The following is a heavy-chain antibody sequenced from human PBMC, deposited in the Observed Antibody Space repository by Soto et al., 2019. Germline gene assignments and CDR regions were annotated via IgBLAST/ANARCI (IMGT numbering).Heavy chain of an antibody. J-gene: IGHJ4*02. V-gene: IGHV4-34*01. CDR2: INHSGST. CDR3: ARGIPQYYSSGWYHY. D-gene: IGHD6-19*01. Sequence: SETLSLTCAVYGGSFSGYYWSWIRQPPGKGLEWIGEINHSGSTNYNPSLKSRVTISVDTSKNQFSLKLSSVTAADTAVYYCARGIPQYYSSGWYHYWGQGTLVTVS. CDR1: GGSFSGYY.